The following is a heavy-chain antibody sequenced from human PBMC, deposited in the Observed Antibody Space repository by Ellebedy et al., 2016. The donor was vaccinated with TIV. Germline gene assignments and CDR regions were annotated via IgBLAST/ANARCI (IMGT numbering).Heavy chain of an antibody. J-gene: IGHJ1*01. Sequence: MPGGSLRLSCTVSGGSISGFYWSWIRQPAGKGLAWIGRIYSSEPTNSDPSLESRVTMSVETSRNQFSMRLTSVTAADTAVYYCAREDFFGSIHHWGQGTLVTVSS. CDR1: GGSISGFY. CDR2: IYSSEPT. CDR3: AREDFFGSIHH. D-gene: IGHD3-10*01. V-gene: IGHV4-4*07.